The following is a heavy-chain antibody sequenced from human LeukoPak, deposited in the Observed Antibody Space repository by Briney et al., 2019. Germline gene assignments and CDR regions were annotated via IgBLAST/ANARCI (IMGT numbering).Heavy chain of an antibody. CDR2: ISYDGSNK. D-gene: IGHD5-18*01. J-gene: IGHJ4*02. Sequence: GGSLRLSCAASGFTFSGYGMHWVRQAPGKGLEWVAVISYDGSNKYYADSVKGRFTISRDNSKNTLYLQMNSLRAEDTAVYYCVKEYIQLWPYYDYWGQGTLVTVSS. CDR1: GFTFSGYG. V-gene: IGHV3-30*18. CDR3: VKEYIQLWPYYDY.